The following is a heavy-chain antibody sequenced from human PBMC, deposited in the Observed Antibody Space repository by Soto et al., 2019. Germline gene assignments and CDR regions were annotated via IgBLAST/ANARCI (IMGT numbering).Heavy chain of an antibody. CDR2: INAGNGNT. CDR3: ARDRLVGVLEGFAGWFDP. D-gene: IGHD3-3*01. J-gene: IGHJ5*02. Sequence: QVQLVQTGAEVKKPGASVKVSCKASGYTFTSYAMHWVRQAPGQRLEWMGWINAGNGNTKYSQKFQGRVTITRDTSASTAYMELSSLRSEDTAVYYCARDRLVGVLEGFAGWFDPWGQGTLVTVSS. V-gene: IGHV1-3*01. CDR1: GYTFTSYA.